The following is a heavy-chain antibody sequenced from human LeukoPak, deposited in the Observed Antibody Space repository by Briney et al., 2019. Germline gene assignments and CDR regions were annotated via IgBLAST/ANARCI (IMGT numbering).Heavy chain of an antibody. J-gene: IGHJ4*02. CDR2: VYYSGST. Sequence: PSETLSLTCTVSGGSVSNYYWSWIRQPPGKGLEYIGHVYYSGSTDYNPSLKSRLAISVDNSMNQFSLKLCSVTAADTAVYYCARRPRNSGSYDGPSGLDYWGQGTLVTVSS. V-gene: IGHV4-59*02. CDR1: GGSVSNYY. CDR3: ARRPRNSGSYDGPSGLDY. D-gene: IGHD1-26*01.